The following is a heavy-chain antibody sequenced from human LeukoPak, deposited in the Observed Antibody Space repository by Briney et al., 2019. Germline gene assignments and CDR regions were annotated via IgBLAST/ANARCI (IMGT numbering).Heavy chain of an antibody. CDR1: SGSISTSNSY. V-gene: IGHV4-39*01. Sequence: SETLSLTCTVSSGSISTSNSYWGWIRQPPGKGLEWIGSIYYTGNTYYNASLKSRVTISIDTSKNQISLRLTSVTAADTAMYYCARQTGSGLFTLPGGQGTLVTVS. CDR2: IYYTGNT. CDR3: ARQTGSGLFTLP. D-gene: IGHD3/OR15-3a*01. J-gene: IGHJ4*02.